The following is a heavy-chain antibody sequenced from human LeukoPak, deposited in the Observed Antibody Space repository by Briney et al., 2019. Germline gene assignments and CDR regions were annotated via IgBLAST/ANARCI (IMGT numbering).Heavy chain of an antibody. D-gene: IGHD2-21*02. V-gene: IGHV3-23*01. J-gene: IGHJ4*02. Sequence: GGTLRLSCAASGFTFSSYGMSWVRQAPGKGLEWVSAISGSGGSTYYADSVKGRFTISRDNSKNTLYLQMNSLRAEDTAVYYCAKWGVVVVTAMSFDYWGQGTLVTVSS. CDR2: ISGSGGST. CDR3: AKWGVVVVTAMSFDY. CDR1: GFTFSSYG.